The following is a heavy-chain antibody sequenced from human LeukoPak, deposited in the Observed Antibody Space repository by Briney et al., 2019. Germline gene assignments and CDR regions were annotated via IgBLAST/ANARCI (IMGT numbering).Heavy chain of an antibody. V-gene: IGHV1-69*05. CDR1: GGTFSSYA. D-gene: IGHD4-17*01. CDR2: IVLIYGTA. J-gene: IGHJ4*02. Sequence: LVKVSCKASGGTFSSYAISWVRESPGHGLEWMGRIVLIYGTANDAQKLQVRVTITTDESTSTAYMELSSLRSEDTAVYYCARDGYGGYVAHFDYWGQGTLVTVSA. CDR3: ARDGYGGYVAHFDY.